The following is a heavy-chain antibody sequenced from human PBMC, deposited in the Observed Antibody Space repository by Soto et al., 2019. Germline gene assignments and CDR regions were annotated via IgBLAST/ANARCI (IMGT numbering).Heavy chain of an antibody. CDR1: GYTFTSYD. CDR2: MNPNSGNT. J-gene: IGHJ5*02. CDR3: ARGLGQSITIFGVVPSYNWFDP. V-gene: IGHV1-8*01. D-gene: IGHD3-3*01. Sequence: ASVKVSCKASGYTFTSYDINWVRQATGQGLEWMGWMNPNSGNTGYAQKFQGRVTMTRNTSISTAYMELSSLRSEDTAVYYCARGLGQSITIFGVVPSYNWFDPWGQGALVTVSS.